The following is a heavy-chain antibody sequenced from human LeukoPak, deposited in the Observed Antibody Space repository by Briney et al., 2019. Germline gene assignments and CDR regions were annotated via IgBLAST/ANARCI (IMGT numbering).Heavy chain of an antibody. V-gene: IGHV1-2*02. Sequence: ASVKVSCKGSGYSFSGYFMHWVRQAPGQGLEWMGWINPNSGGTNYAQKFQGRVTMTRDTSISTAYMELSRLRSDDTAVYYCARMYYYDSSGYPDYWGQGTLVTVSS. CDR3: ARMYYYDSSGYPDY. J-gene: IGHJ4*02. D-gene: IGHD3-22*01. CDR1: GYSFSGYF. CDR2: INPNSGGT.